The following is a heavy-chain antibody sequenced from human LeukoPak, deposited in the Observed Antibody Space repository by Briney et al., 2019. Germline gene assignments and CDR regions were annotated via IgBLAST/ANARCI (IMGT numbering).Heavy chain of an antibody. CDR2: IYYSGST. J-gene: IGHJ5*02. CDR1: GGSISSYY. CDR3: ARGSNWFDP. V-gene: IGHV4-59*01. Sequence: SETLSLTCTVSGGSISSYYWSWIRQPPGKGLEWIGYIYYSGSTNYNPSLKSRVTISVDTSKNQFSLKLSSVTAADTAVYYCARGSNWFDPWGQGTLVTVSS.